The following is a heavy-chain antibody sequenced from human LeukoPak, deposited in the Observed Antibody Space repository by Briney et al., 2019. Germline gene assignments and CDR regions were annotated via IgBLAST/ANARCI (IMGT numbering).Heavy chain of an antibody. CDR3: ARRIYYYYDSSGYYYHWYFDL. CDR1: GGSISSSSYY. V-gene: IGHV4-39*01. J-gene: IGHJ2*01. D-gene: IGHD3-22*01. CDR2: IYYSGST. Sequence: SETLSLTCTVSGGSISSSSYYWGWIRQPPGKGLEWIGSIYYSGSTYYNPSLKSRVTISVDTSKNQFSLKLSSVTAADTAVYYCARRIYYYYDSSGYYYHWYFDLWGRGTLVTVSS.